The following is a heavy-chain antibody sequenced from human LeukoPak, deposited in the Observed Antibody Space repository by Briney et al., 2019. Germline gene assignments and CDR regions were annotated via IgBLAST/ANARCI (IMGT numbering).Heavy chain of an antibody. D-gene: IGHD2-21*02. CDR1: GFTFSSYS. J-gene: IGHJ4*02. CDR3: LRGGGDSPFDY. V-gene: IGHV3-21*01. CDR2: ISSSSSYI. Sequence: GGSLRLSCAASGFTFSSYSMNWVRQAPGKGLEWVSSISSSSSYIYYADSVKGRFTISRDNAKNSLYLQMNSLRAEDTAVYYCLRGGGDSPFDYWGQGTLVTVSS.